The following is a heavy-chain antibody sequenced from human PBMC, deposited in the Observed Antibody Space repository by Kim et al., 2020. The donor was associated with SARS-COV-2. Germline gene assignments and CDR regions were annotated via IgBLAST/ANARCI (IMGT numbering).Heavy chain of an antibody. CDR3: ATEMAGTYYFDY. Sequence: SYPEPFQGRLTRTRDTSTSTVYREVSSLRSEDTAVYYCATEMAGTYYFDYWGQGTLVTVSS. J-gene: IGHJ4*02. V-gene: IGHV1-46*01.